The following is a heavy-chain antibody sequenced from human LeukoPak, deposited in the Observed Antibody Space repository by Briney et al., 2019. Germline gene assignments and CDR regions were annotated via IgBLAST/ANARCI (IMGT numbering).Heavy chain of an antibody. V-gene: IGHV4-39*01. J-gene: IGHJ4*02. CDR1: GGSVSSGTFY. D-gene: IGHD4-17*01. CDR2: ISYSGST. CDR3: ARHGHHGDYDY. Sequence: LETLSLTCTFSGGSVSSGTFYWAWIRQPPGKGLEWIGSISYSGSTYYNPSLNSRVTISADTSKNQFSLKLSSVTAADTAVYHCARHGHHGDYDYWGKGTLVTVSS.